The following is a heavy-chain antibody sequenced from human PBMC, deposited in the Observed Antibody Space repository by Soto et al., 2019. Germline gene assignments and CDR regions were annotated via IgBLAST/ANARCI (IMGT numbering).Heavy chain of an antibody. Sequence: EVQLLESGGGLVQPVGSLRLACAASGITFTAYAMSWVRQAPGKGLEWVSSIRGSGGSTYYADSVKGRLTISRDNSKNTLYLQMNSLRAEDTAVYYCATIIIPAATNFYWGQGTLVTVSS. V-gene: IGHV3-23*01. J-gene: IGHJ4*02. CDR2: IRGSGGST. CDR1: GITFTAYA. CDR3: ATIIIPAATNFY. D-gene: IGHD2-2*01.